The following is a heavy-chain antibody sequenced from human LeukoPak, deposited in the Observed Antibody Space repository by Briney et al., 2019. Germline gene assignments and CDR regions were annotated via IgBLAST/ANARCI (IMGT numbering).Heavy chain of an antibody. J-gene: IGHJ4*02. CDR1: GGSIRSYY. D-gene: IGHD3-10*01. Sequence: SETLSLTCTVSGGSIRSYYWSWIRRPPGKGLEWIGYIYFSGSTNYNPSLKSRVTISLDTSKNQFSLKLSSVTAADTAVYYCASGYLWFGEFDYWGQGTLVTVSS. CDR2: IYFSGST. V-gene: IGHV4-59*01. CDR3: ASGYLWFGEFDY.